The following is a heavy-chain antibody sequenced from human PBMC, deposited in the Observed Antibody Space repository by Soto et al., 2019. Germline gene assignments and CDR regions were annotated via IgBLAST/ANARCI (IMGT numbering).Heavy chain of an antibody. CDR1: GGTFSSYA. J-gene: IGHJ6*02. V-gene: IGHV1-69*13. D-gene: IGHD3-10*01. CDR2: IIPIFGTA. CDR3: ARDLTTMVRGVHYYYYYGMDV. Sequence: SVKVSCKSSGGTFSSYAISWVRQAPGQGLEWMGGIIPIFGTANYAQKFQGRVTITADESTSTAYMELSSLRSEDTAVYYCARDLTTMVRGVHYYYYYGMDVWGQGTTVTVSS.